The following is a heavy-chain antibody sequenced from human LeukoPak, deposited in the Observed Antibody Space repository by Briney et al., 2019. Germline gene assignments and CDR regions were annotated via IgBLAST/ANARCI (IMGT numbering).Heavy chain of an antibody. CDR1: GGSISSSSYY. CDR2: IYYSGYT. D-gene: IGHD3-10*01. V-gene: IGHV4-39*01. CDR3: AKHYMGSYNNRGLDS. Sequence: SETLSLTCTVSGGSISSSSYYWGWIRQPPGKGLEWIGSIYYSGYTYYNPSLESRVTISVGTSKNQFSLKLSSVTAADTAVHYCAKHYMGSYNNRGLDSWGQGTLVTVSS. J-gene: IGHJ4*02.